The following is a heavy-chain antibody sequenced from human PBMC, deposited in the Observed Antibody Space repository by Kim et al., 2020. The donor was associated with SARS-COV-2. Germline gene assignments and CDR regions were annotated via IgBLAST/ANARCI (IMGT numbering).Heavy chain of an antibody. J-gene: IGHJ2*01. D-gene: IGHD1-7*01. V-gene: IGHV3-48*04. CDR3: TRENFCYFDL. Sequence: GGSLRLSCAASGFTFSLYTMNWVRQAPGKGPEWISHISSTGSTIYYADSVKGRLTVSRDNAKNSLYLQMNSLRAEDTAIYFCTRENFCYFDLWGRGTLFT. CDR1: GFTFSLYT. CDR2: ISSTGSTI.